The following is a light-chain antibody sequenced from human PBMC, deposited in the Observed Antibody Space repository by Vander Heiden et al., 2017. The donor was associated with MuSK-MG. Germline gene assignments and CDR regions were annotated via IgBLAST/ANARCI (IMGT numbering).Light chain of an antibody. Sequence: DIHMTQSPSTLSASVGDRVTITCRASQSISSWLAWYQQKPGKAPKLLIYKASSLESGVPSRFSGSGSGTEFTLTISSLQPDDFATYYCQQYKSYFLTFGGGTKVEIK. J-gene: IGKJ4*01. CDR1: QSISSW. CDR3: QQYKSYFLT. V-gene: IGKV1-5*03. CDR2: KAS.